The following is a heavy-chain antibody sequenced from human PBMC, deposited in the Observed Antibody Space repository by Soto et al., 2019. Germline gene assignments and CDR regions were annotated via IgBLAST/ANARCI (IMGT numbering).Heavy chain of an antibody. CDR2: ISGNGGTT. D-gene: IGHD2-2*02. J-gene: IGHJ6*02. Sequence: GGSLRLSCVASGFTFSTYAMSWVRQAPGEGLECVSSISGNGGTTSYADSVKGRFAISRDNSKNTLYLQMNSLRAEDTAVYYCARVGGYCSSTSCYTGDYYYGMDVWGQGTAVTVSS. CDR3: ARVGGYCSSTSCYTGDYYYGMDV. V-gene: IGHV3-23*01. CDR1: GFTFSTYA.